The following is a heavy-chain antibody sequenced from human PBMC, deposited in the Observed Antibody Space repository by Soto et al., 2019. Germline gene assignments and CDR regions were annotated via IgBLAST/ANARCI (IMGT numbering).Heavy chain of an antibody. J-gene: IGHJ4*02. CDR3: ARDRSKKVGATDY. D-gene: IGHD1-26*01. CDR2: MSYDGSNK. Sequence: GGSLRLSCAASGFTFNNYAMHWVRQAPGKGLEWVAIMSYDGSNKYYADSVKGRFTISRDNSKNTLYLQMNILRAEDTAVYYCARDRSKKVGATDYWGQGTLVTVSS. CDR1: GFTFNNYA. V-gene: IGHV3-30-3*01.